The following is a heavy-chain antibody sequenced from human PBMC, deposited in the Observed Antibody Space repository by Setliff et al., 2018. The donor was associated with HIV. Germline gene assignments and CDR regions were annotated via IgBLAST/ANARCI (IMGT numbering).Heavy chain of an antibody. CDR3: TDRTGANWGPIDN. D-gene: IGHD7-27*01. Sequence: PGGSLRLSCVASGFTFSTFAMYWVRQAPGKGLEWVSGISGGGDKTYYSDSAKGRFTISRDNSKNTVSVEMNSLRLEDTAVYYCTDRTGANWGPIDNWGQGTVVTVSS. CDR2: ISGGGDKT. J-gene: IGHJ4*02. CDR1: GFTFSTFA. V-gene: IGHV3-23*01.